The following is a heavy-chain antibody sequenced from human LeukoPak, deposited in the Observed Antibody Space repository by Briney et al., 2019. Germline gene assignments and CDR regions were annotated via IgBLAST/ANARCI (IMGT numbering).Heavy chain of an antibody. J-gene: IGHJ4*02. D-gene: IGHD3-9*01. V-gene: IGHV4-34*01. CDR3: ARLNVLRYLDWQKHQNDFDY. CDR1: GGSFSGYY. Sequence: SETLSLTCAVYGGSFSGYYWSWIRQPPGKGLEWIGEINHSGSTNYNPSLKSRVTISVDTSKNQFSLKLSSVTAADTAVYYCARLNVLRYLDWQKHQNDFDYWGQGTLVTVSS. CDR2: INHSGST.